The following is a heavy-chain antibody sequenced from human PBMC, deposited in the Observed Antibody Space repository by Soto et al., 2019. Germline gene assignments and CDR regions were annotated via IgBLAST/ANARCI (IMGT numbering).Heavy chain of an antibody. J-gene: IGHJ6*02. V-gene: IGHV3-23*01. Sequence: EVQLWESGGGLVQPGGSLRLSCAASGFTFSNYALTWVRQSPGKGLEWVSTSGGGGGTTYYVDSVKGRFTISRDNSKNTLSLQMSSLRVEDTAIYYCARDWTGNTCPCLDVWGQGTTVSVSS. D-gene: IGHD2-8*02. CDR3: ARDWTGNTCPCLDV. CDR2: SGGGGGTT. CDR1: GFTFSNYA.